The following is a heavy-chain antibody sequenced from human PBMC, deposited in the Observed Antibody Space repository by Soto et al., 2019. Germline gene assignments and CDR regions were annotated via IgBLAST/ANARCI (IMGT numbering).Heavy chain of an antibody. CDR1: GGTFSSYA. CDR3: ARHRGSPHCSSTSCYGYSFDP. Sequence: SVKVSCKASGGTFSSYAISWVRQAPGQGLEWMGGIIPIFGTANYAQKFQGRVTITADKSTSTAYMELSSLRSEDTAVYYCARHRGSPHCSSTSCYGYSFDPWGQGTLVTVSS. CDR2: IIPIFGTA. D-gene: IGHD2-2*01. V-gene: IGHV1-69*06. J-gene: IGHJ5*02.